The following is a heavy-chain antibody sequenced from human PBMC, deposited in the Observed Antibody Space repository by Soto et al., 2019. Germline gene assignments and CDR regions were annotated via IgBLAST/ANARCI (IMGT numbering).Heavy chain of an antibody. J-gene: IGHJ6*02. CDR1: GFTVGGYA. CDR2: ISGSGGST. CDR3: AKVRRESGFYYYYGMDV. V-gene: IGHV3-23*01. Sequence: GVSLSLSCTASGFTVGGYATSWVRHAPGQGLEWVSAISGSGGSTYYADSVKGRFAISRDNSKNTLYLQMNSLRAEDTAVYYCAKVRRESGFYYYYGMDVWGQGTTVTVS.